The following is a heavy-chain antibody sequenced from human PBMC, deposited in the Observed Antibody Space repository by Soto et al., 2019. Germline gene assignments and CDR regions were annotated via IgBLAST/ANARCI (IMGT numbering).Heavy chain of an antibody. J-gene: IGHJ4*02. D-gene: IGHD6-19*01. V-gene: IGHV3-30*18. CDR2: ISYDGSNK. Sequence: GGSLRLSCAASGFTFSSYGMHWVRQAPGKGLEWVAVISYDGSNKYYADSVKGRFTISRDNSKNTLYLQMNRLRAEDKAVYYCEQEDGSGWFNYWGQGTLVTVSS. CDR3: EQEDGSGWFNY. CDR1: GFTFSSYG.